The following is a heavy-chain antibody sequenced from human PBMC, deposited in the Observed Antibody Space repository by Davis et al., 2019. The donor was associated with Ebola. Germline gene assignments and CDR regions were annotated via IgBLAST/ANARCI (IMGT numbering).Heavy chain of an antibody. V-gene: IGHV3-13*01. CDR2: IGVAGDT. J-gene: IGHJ5*01. D-gene: IGHD6-13*01. CDR1: GFTFRSYD. CDR3: ARAGFGSTWFDC. Sequence: GESLKISCAASGFTFRSYDMHWVRQATGKGLEWVSAIGVAGDTYYPVSVKGRFTISRENAKNSLYLQMNSLRAEDTAVYYCARAGFGSTWFDCWGQGILVTVSS.